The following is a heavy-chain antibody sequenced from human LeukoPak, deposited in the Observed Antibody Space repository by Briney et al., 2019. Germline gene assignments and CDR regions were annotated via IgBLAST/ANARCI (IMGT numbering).Heavy chain of an antibody. D-gene: IGHD6-19*01. CDR3: AREGSSGWYGMAGDYFDY. CDR2: INHSGST. V-gene: IGHV4-34*01. CDR1: GGSFSGYY. J-gene: IGHJ4*02. Sequence: SETLSLTCAVYGGSFSGYYWSWIRQPPGKGLEWIGEINHSGSTNYNPSLKSRVTISVDTSKNQFSLKLSSVTAADTAVCYCAREGSSGWYGMAGDYFDYWGQGTLVTVSS.